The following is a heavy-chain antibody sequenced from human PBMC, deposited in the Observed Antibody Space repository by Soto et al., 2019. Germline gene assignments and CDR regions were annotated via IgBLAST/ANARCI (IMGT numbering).Heavy chain of an antibody. CDR1: GFTFSMYS. Sequence: GGSLRLSCEVSGFTFSMYSMSCVRQSPGKGLEWVAKIPQDGVDGHYADSVEGRFTISRDNGKNSLYLQLNNLRAEDTAVYYCARDHLILPAHDFFYGSDVWGRGATVTVSS. J-gene: IGHJ6*02. CDR3: ARDHLILPAHDFFYGSDV. D-gene: IGHD2-21*02. CDR2: IPQDGVDG. V-gene: IGHV3-7*03.